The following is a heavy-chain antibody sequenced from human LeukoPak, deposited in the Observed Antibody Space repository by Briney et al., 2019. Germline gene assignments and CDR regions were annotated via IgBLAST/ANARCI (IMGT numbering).Heavy chain of an antibody. CDR3: ARLISGYDSESTFDY. D-gene: IGHD5-12*01. Sequence: SETLSLTCTVSGGSISSYYWSWIRQPPGKGLEWIGYIYYSGSTNYNPSLKSRVTISVDTSKNQFSLKLSSVTAADTAVYYCARLISGYDSESTFDYWGQGTLVTVSS. CDR1: GGSISSYY. V-gene: IGHV4-59*08. J-gene: IGHJ4*02. CDR2: IYYSGST.